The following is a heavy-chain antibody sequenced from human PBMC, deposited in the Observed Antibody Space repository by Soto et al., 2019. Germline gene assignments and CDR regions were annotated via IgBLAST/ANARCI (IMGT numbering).Heavy chain of an antibody. CDR2: IYYSGST. Sequence: PSETLSLTCTVSGGSISSSSYYWGWIRQPPGKGLEWIGSIYYSGSTYYNPSLKSRVTISVDTSKNQFSLKLSSVTAADTAVYYCARNPALPLQGLGPAPIFGTLNWFDPWGQGTLVTVSS. V-gene: IGHV4-39*01. CDR3: ARNPALPLQGLGPAPIFGTLNWFDP. J-gene: IGHJ5*02. CDR1: GGSISSSSYY. D-gene: IGHD3-3*01.